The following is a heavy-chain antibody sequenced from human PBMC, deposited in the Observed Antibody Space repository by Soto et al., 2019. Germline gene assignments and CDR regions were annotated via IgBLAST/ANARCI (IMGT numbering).Heavy chain of an antibody. J-gene: IGHJ1*01. Sequence: QVQLVQSGAEEKKPGASVKVSCKASGYTFTSYAMHWVRQAPGQRLGWMGWINAGNGNTKYSQKFQGRVTITRDTSASTADMELTSLRSGDTAVYYCARGGEWGEYFQHWGQGTLVTVSS. CDR3: ARGGEWGEYFQH. D-gene: IGHD1-26*01. V-gene: IGHV1-3*05. CDR1: GYTFTSYA. CDR2: INAGNGNT.